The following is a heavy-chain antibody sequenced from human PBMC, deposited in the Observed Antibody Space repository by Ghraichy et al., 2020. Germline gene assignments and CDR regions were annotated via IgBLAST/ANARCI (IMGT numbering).Heavy chain of an antibody. J-gene: IGHJ4*02. D-gene: IGHD6-13*01. CDR1: GGSFSGYY. V-gene: IGHV4-34*01. CDR2: INHSGST. CDR3: ARVSPPRPPKRIAAAGLDY. Sequence: SETLSLTCAVYGGSFSGYYWSWIRQPPGKGLEWIGEINHSGSTNYNPSLKSRVTISVDTSKNQFSLKLSSVTAADTAVYYCARVSPPRPPKRIAAAGLDYWGQGTLVTVSS.